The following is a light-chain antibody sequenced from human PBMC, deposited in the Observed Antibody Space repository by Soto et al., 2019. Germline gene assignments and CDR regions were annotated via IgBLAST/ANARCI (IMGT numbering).Light chain of an antibody. CDR3: QQYSTSPPIT. Sequence: IMLTRSTIPLSLSPGEGATLSCVASQSVTNRYLAWYQHKPGQAPRLLIYGASTRATGIPDRFSGSGFETDFSLTISRLEPEDFAVYFCQQYSTSPPITFGQGTRLEI. J-gene: IGKJ5*01. V-gene: IGKV3-20*01. CDR2: GAS. CDR1: QSVTNRY.